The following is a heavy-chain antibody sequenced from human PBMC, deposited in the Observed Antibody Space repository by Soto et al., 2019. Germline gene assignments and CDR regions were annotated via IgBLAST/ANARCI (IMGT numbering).Heavy chain of an antibody. J-gene: IGHJ6*02. V-gene: IGHV3-74*03. Sequence: EVRLEEAGGGFVQPGGSLRVSCSGSGFIFSSFWMPWVRQGPGKGLEWVSRINGDGASLAYADSVKGRFSISRDNVKNTLHLQMNSLGADHTAVHFCAREGSLGPDVWGRGTTVTVSS. CDR1: GFIFSSFW. D-gene: IGHD3-10*01. CDR3: AREGSLGPDV. CDR2: INGDGASL.